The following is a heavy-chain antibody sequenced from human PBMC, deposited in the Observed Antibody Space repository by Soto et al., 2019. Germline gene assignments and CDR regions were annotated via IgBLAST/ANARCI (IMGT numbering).Heavy chain of an antibody. CDR3: ARADSSGYYYYYGMDV. Sequence: PGGSLRLSCAASGFTFSSYWISWVRQAPGKELEWVANIKQDGSEKYYVDSVKGRFTISRDNAKNSLYLQMNSLRAEDTAVYYCARADSSGYYYYYGMDVWGQGTTVTVSS. CDR1: GFTFSSYW. CDR2: IKQDGSEK. V-gene: IGHV3-7*03. D-gene: IGHD3-22*01. J-gene: IGHJ6*02.